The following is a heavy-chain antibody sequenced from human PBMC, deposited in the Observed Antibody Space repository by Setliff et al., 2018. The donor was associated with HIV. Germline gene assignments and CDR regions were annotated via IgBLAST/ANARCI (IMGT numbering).Heavy chain of an antibody. Sequence: GASVKVSCKASGHTFTNFDINWVRQATGQGLEWMGWMNPNSGNIGYAQKFQGRVTITRDLSTSTAYMELSSLRSEDTAVYYCAAASNRRVRGVNLHYYYYMDVWGKGTTVTVSS. V-gene: IGHV1-8*03. CDR3: AAASNRRVRGVNLHYYYYMDV. CDR2: MNPNSGNI. CDR1: GHTFTNFD. D-gene: IGHD3-10*01. J-gene: IGHJ6*03.